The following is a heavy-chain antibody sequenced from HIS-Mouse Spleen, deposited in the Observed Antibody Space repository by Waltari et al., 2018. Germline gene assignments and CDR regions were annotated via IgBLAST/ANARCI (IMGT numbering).Heavy chain of an antibody. CDR3: AREIPYSSSWYDWYFDL. CDR2: IYYSGST. CDR1: GGSISSSSYY. J-gene: IGHJ2*01. Sequence: QLQLQESGPGLVKPSETLSLTCTVSGGSISSSSYYWGWIRQPPGKGLGWIGIIYYSGSTYYTPSLKSRVTISVDTSKNQFSLKLSSLTAADTAVYYCAREIPYSSSWYDWYFDLWGRGTLVTVSS. V-gene: IGHV4-39*07. D-gene: IGHD6-13*01.